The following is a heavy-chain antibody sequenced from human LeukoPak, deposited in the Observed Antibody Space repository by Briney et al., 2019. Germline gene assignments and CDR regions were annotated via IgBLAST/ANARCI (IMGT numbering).Heavy chain of an antibody. V-gene: IGHV1-18*01. CDR3: AREGYYYYDSSGPYFDY. D-gene: IGHD3-22*01. Sequence: ASVKVSCKASGYTFTSYGISWVRQAPGQGLEWMGWISAYNGNTNYAQKLRGRVTMTTDTSTSTAYMELRSLRSDDTAVYYCAREGYYYYDSSGPYFDYWGQGTLVTVSS. CDR1: GYTFTSYG. CDR2: ISAYNGNT. J-gene: IGHJ4*02.